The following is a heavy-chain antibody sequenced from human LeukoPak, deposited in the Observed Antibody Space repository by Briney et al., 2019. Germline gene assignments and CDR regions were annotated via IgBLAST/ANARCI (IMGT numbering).Heavy chain of an antibody. J-gene: IGHJ3*02. CDR2: IKQDGDAR. D-gene: IGHD1-1*01. Sequence: GGTLRLSCAASVFTLTSHRMSCVCPAPRKGLGCVSNIKQDGDARSCVDSVKGRFTISRDNAKISLYLQMNSLRAEAAAVYYCARDLAGGYNWNDIPAFDIWGQGTMVTVSS. CDR3: ARDLAGGYNWNDIPAFDI. CDR1: VFTLTSHR. V-gene: IGHV3-7*05.